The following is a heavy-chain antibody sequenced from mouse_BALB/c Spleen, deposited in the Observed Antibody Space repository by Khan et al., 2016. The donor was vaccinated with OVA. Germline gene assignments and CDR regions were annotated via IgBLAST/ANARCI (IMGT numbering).Heavy chain of an antibody. V-gene: IGHV1-9*01. CDR2: ILPGTGNT. D-gene: IGHD2-10*01. CDR1: GYAFRSYW. CDR3: TRPYFAGF. J-gene: IGHJ2*01. Sequence: QVQLQQSGAELMKPGASVKISCKATGYAFRSYWIEWVKQRPGHGLEWVGEILPGTGNTNYNEKFEGKATFTADTSSNTAYLQLSSLTSEDSAVYYCTRPYFAGFWGQGTTLTVSS.